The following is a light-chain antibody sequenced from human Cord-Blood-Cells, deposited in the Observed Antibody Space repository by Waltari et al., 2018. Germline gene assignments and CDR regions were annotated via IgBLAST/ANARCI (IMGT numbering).Light chain of an antibody. V-gene: IGLV2-14*01. J-gene: IGLJ3*02. CDR1: SSDVGGYNS. CDR3: SSYTSSSTWV. Sequence: QSALTQPASVSGSPGQSITISCTGTSSDVGGYNSVSWYQPPPGKAPKLMIYDVSKRPSGVSNRFSGSKSGNTASLTISGLQAEDEADYYCSSYTSSSTWVFGGGTKLTVL. CDR2: DVS.